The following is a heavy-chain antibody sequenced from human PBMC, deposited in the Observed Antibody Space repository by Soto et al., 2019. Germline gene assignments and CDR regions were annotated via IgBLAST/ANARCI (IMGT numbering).Heavy chain of an antibody. CDR3: AKHVQETYYYYMDV. V-gene: IGHV3-23*01. CDR2: ISGSGGST. CDR1: GFTFSSYA. Sequence: GGSLRLSCAASGFTFSSYAMSWVRQAPGKGLEWVSAISGSGGSTYYADSVKGRFTISRDNSKNTLYLQMNSLRAEDTAVYYCAKHVQETYYYYMDVWGKGTTVTVSS. D-gene: IGHD1-1*01. J-gene: IGHJ6*03.